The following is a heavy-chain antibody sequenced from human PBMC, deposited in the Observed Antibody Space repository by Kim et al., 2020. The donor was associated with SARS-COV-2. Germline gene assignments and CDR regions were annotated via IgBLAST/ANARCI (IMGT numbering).Heavy chain of an antibody. Sequence: GGSLRLSCAASGFTFDDYAMHWVRQAPGKGLEWVSGISWNSGSIGYADSVKGRFTISRDNAKNSLYLQMNSLRAEDTALYYCAKDIEWVAAGNFDYWGQGTLVTVSS. V-gene: IGHV3-9*01. CDR2: ISWNSGSI. J-gene: IGHJ4*02. D-gene: IGHD6-13*01. CDR3: AKDIEWVAAGNFDY. CDR1: GFTFDDYA.